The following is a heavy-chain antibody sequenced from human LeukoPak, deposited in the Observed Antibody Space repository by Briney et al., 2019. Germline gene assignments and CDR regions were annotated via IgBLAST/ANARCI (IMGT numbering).Heavy chain of an antibody. D-gene: IGHD3-16*01. CDR3: ARDIDYVGAFIYFEY. CDR1: GFTFSSYW. V-gene: IGHV3-7*03. Sequence: PGGSLRLSCAASGFTFSSYWMSWVRQTPGKGVEWVANLNEDGSRRYYLDSVKGRATISRDNARSLMYLQMSGLSAEDTALYYCARDIDYVGAFIYFEYWGRRTPVTVSS. J-gene: IGHJ4*01. CDR2: LNEDGSRR.